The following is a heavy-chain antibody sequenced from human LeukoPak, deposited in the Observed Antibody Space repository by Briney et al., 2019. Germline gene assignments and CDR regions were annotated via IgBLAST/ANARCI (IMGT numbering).Heavy chain of an antibody. D-gene: IGHD3-22*01. J-gene: IGHJ4*02. CDR3: ARSPFFYDSSGYYPFDY. Sequence: PSETLSLTCTVSGGSITSYYWRWIRQPPGKGLEWIGYIYYSGSTNYNPSLKSRVTISIDTPKKQFSLKLSSVTAADTAVYYCARSPFFYDSSGYYPFDYWGQGTLVTVSS. CDR1: GGSITSYY. V-gene: IGHV4-59*01. CDR2: IYYSGST.